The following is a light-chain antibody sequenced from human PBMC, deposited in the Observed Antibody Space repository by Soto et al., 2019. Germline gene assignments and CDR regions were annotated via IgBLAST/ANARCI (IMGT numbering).Light chain of an antibody. Sequence: EIVMTQSPATLSVSPGERATISCRASQSVSSKLAWYQQKPGQAPSLLIYSASTMATGIPARFSGSGAGTEFTLTISSLQSEDFAVYYCQQYNNCPWTFGQGTKVEIK. CDR1: QSVSSK. CDR2: SAS. J-gene: IGKJ1*01. V-gene: IGKV3-15*01. CDR3: QQYNNCPWT.